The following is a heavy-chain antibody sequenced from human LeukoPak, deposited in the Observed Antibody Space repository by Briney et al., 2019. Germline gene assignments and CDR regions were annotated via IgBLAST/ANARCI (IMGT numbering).Heavy chain of an antibody. J-gene: IGHJ4*02. V-gene: IGHV3-48*01. CDR2: ISSSSSTI. CDR3: ARDFREVGY. CDR1: GFTFSSYS. D-gene: IGHD1-26*01. Sequence: GGSLRLSCETSGFTFSSYSMNWVRQAPGKGLEWVSYISSSSSTIYYADSVKGRFTISRDNAKNSLYLQMNSLRAEDTAVYYCARDFREVGYWGQGTLVTVSS.